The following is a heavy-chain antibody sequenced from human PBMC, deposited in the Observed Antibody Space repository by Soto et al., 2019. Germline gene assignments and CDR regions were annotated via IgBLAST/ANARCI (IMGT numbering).Heavy chain of an antibody. V-gene: IGHV3-7*01. Sequence: GGSLRLSCAASGFTFSSYGMHWVRQAPGKGLEWVASIKQDGSEKYYVDSVKGRFTISRDNAKNSLYLQMNSLRAEDTAVYYCAREFSGPYYWGQGTLVTVSS. CDR2: IKQDGSEK. D-gene: IGHD3-10*01. J-gene: IGHJ4*02. CDR3: AREFSGPYY. CDR1: GFTFSSYG.